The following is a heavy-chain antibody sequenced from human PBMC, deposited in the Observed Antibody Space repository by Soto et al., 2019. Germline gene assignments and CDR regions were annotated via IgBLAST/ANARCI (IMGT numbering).Heavy chain of an antibody. CDR2: ISHSGNT. D-gene: IGHD2-21*01. V-gene: IGHV4-59*01. J-gene: IGHJ3*02. Sequence: QVQLQESGPGLVKPSETLSLTCTVSGGSIIHYYWSWVRQSPGEGLEWIAYISHSGNTHYNPSLKSRVTISVDASKDQFSLKLTSVTAADTDVYYCARVWGPDNWGLQACDIWGQGTLVTVSS. CDR1: GGSIIHYY. CDR3: ARVWGPDNWGLQACDI.